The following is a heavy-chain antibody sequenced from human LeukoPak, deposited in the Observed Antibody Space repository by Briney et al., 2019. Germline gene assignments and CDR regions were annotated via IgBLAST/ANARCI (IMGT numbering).Heavy chain of an antibody. CDR1: GFTFSIIA. J-gene: IGHJ4*02. CDR2: ISGSGEII. D-gene: IGHD2-2*01. CDR3: TKVPAAVLNSVES. Sequence: GGSLRLSCAASGFTFSIIAMSWVRQAPGKGLEWVSGISGSGEIIYYADSVKGRFTISRDNSKNTLYLQMNSLRAEDTAVYYCTKVPAAVLNSVESWGQGILVTVST. V-gene: IGHV3-23*01.